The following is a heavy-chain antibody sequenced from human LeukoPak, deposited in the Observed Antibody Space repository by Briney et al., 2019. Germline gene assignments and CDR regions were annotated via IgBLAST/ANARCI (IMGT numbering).Heavy chain of an antibody. V-gene: IGHV4-4*02. CDR2: IYHSGGT. CDR1: GGSISSSNW. CDR3: ARDGYCSGGSCYDYYYGMDV. J-gene: IGHJ6*02. Sequence: PSETLSLTCAVSGGSISSSNWWSWVRQPPGKGLEWIGEIYHSGGTNYNPSLKSRVTISVDKSKNQFSLKLSSVTAADTAVYYCARDGYCSGGSCYDYYYGMDVWGQGTTVTVSS. D-gene: IGHD2-15*01.